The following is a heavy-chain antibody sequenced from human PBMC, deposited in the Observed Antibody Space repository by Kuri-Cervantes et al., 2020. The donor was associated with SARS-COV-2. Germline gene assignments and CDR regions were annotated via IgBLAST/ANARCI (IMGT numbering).Heavy chain of an antibody. CDR3: VRYHWKLASWFDP. V-gene: IGHV4-61*08. CDR1: GGSISSGDYY. CDR2: IYYSGST. D-gene: IGHD1-20*01. J-gene: IGHJ5*02. Sequence: SETLSLTCTVSGGSISSGDYYWSWIRQPPGKGLEWIGYIYYSGSTNYNPSLKSRVTISVDTSKNQFSLKLSSVTAADTAVYYCVRYHWKLASWFDPWGQGTQVTVSS.